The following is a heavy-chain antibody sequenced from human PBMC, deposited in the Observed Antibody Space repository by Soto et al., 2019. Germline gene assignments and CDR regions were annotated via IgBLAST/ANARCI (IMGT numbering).Heavy chain of an antibody. V-gene: IGHV3-7*05. CDR2: IKQDGSEK. D-gene: IGHD2-15*01. CDR1: GFTFSSYW. Sequence: EVQLVESGGGLVQPGGSLRLSCAASGFTFSSYWMSWVRQAPGKGLEWVANIKQDGSEKYYVDSVKGRFTISRDNAKNSLYLQMNSLRAEDTAGYYCARMDIVVVVAASPFDYWGQGTLVTVSS. CDR3: ARMDIVVVVAASPFDY. J-gene: IGHJ4*02.